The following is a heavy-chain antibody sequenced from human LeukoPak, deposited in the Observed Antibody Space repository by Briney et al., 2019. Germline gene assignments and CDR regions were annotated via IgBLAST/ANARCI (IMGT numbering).Heavy chain of an antibody. CDR3: ARVSRFYYDSSGDFDY. CDR1: GYTFTDYY. CDR2: ITPNSGAT. Sequence: ASVKVSCKASGYTFTDYYMHWVRQAPGQGLEWMGWITPNSGATKYAQKFRGRVSMTRDTSINIAYMELSRLRSDDTAIYYCARVSRFYYDSSGDFDYWGQGTLVTVSS. D-gene: IGHD3-22*01. J-gene: IGHJ4*02. V-gene: IGHV1-2*02.